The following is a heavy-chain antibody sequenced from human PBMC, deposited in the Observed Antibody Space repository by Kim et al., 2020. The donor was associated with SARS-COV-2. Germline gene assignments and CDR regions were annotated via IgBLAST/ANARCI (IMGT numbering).Heavy chain of an antibody. CDR2: ISYDGSNK. Sequence: GGSLRLSCAASGFTFSSYGMHWVRQAPGKGLEWVAVISYDGSNKYYADSVKGRFTISRDNSKNTLYLQMNSLRAEDTAVYYCAREESSSWYAVPDYWGQGTLVTVSS. V-gene: IGHV3-33*05. CDR3: AREESSSWYAVPDY. J-gene: IGHJ4*02. CDR1: GFTFSSYG. D-gene: IGHD6-13*01.